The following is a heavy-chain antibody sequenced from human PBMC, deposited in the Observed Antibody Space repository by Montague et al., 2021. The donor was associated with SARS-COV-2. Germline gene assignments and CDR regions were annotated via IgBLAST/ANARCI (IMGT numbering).Heavy chain of an antibody. CDR2: LYIDGRP. Sequence: SLRLSCAASGFSASTNYMTWVRQAPGRGLEWVSTLYIDGRPFYTDAVKGRFTISRHISQNTLYLQMNSLRAEDTAVYYCARYPWYYGSGQWGQGTLVTVSS. D-gene: IGHD3-10*01. CDR1: GFSASTNY. J-gene: IGHJ4*02. CDR3: ARYPWYYGSGQ. V-gene: IGHV3-53*04.